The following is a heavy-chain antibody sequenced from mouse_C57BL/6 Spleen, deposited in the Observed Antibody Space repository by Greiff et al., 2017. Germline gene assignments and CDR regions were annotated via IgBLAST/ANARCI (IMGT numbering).Heavy chain of an antibody. CDR3: ARVDYYGSSYRNAMDY. D-gene: IGHD1-1*01. Sequence: VQLQQPGTELVKPGASVKLSCKASGYTFTSYWMHWVKQRPGQGLEWIGNINPSNGGTNYNEKFKSKGTLTVDKSSSTAYMQLSSLTSEDSAVYYCARVDYYGSSYRNAMDYWGQGTSVTVSS. CDR1: GYTFTSYW. J-gene: IGHJ4*01. CDR2: INPSNGGT. V-gene: IGHV1-53*01.